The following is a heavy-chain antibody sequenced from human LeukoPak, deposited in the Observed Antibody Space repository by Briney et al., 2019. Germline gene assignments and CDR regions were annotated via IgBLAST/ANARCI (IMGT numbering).Heavy chain of an antibody. Sequence: GGSLRLSCAASGFTFSSYSMNWVGQAPGKGLEWVSSISSSSSYIYHADSVKGRFTISRDNAKNSLYLQMNSLRAEDTAVYYCARAVEMATADYWRQGTLVTVSS. CDR1: GFTFSSYS. V-gene: IGHV3-21*01. CDR2: ISSSSSYI. J-gene: IGHJ4*02. D-gene: IGHD5-24*01. CDR3: ARAVEMATADY.